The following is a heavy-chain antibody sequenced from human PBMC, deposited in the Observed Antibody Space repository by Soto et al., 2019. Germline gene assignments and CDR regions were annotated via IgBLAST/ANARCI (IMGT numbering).Heavy chain of an antibody. J-gene: IGHJ4*02. D-gene: IGHD3-22*01. CDR3: ARNYYSDSSGYYVAFDY. V-gene: IGHV3-48*03. CDR1: GVMFSSYE. Sequence: GGSLRLSCAASGVMFSSYEMNWVRQAPGKGPEWVSYISSSGDTIYYADSVKGRFTISRDNAKNSLYLQMNSLRAEDTAVYYCARNYYSDSSGYYVAFDYWGQGALVTVSS. CDR2: ISSSGDTI.